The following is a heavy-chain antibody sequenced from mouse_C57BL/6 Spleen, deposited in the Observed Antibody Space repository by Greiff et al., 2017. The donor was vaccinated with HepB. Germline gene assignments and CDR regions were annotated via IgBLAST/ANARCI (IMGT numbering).Heavy chain of an antibody. V-gene: IGHV1-55*01. J-gene: IGHJ3*01. CDR1: GYTFTSYW. D-gene: IGHD5-5*01. Sequence: VQLQQPGAELVKPGASVKMSCKASGYTFTSYWITWVKQRPGQGLEWIGDIYPGSGSTNYNEKFKSKATLTVDTSSSTAYMQLSSLTSEDSAVYYCARRGDYPAWFAYWGQGTLVTVSA. CDR2: IYPGSGST. CDR3: ARRGDYPAWFAY.